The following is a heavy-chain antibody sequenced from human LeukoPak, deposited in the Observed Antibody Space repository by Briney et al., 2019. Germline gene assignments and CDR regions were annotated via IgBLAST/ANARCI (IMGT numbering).Heavy chain of an antibody. CDR3: ARVVSSSWPNWFDP. Sequence: SQTLTLTCTVSGGSISSGGYYWSGIRQHPGKGLEWIGYIYYSGSTYYNPSLKSRVTISVDTSKNQFSLKLSSVTAADTAVYYCARVVSSSWPNWFDPWGQGTLVTVSS. CDR2: IYYSGST. V-gene: IGHV4-31*03. D-gene: IGHD6-13*01. J-gene: IGHJ5*02. CDR1: GGSISSGGYY.